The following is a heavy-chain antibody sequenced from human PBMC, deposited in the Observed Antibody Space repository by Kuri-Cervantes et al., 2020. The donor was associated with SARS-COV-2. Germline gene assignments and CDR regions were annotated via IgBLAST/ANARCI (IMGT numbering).Heavy chain of an antibody. Sequence: LSLTCAASGFTFSSYDMHWVRQATGKGLEWVSAIGTAGDTHYPGSVKGRFTISRGNSKNTLYLQMNSLRADDTAVYYCARDSWDISGYFTYWGQGTLVTVSS. CDR3: ARDSWDISGYFTY. CDR1: GFTFSSYD. CDR2: IGTAGDT. V-gene: IGHV3-13*01. D-gene: IGHD3-22*01. J-gene: IGHJ4*02.